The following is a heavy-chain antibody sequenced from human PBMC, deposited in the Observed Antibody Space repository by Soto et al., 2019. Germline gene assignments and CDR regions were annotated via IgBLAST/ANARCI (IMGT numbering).Heavy chain of an antibody. V-gene: IGHV3-30*03. CDR3: ARDMTTQAY. Sequence: QVQLVESGGGVVQPGRSLRLSCAASRFTFSRFGMHWVRQAPGKGLEWMAFIAYDGNNEGYADSVKGRFTTSRDNSKNTLFLQMNSLRAEDTALYYCARDMTTQAYWGQGTLVTVSS. D-gene: IGHD4-17*01. J-gene: IGHJ4*02. CDR2: IAYDGNNE. CDR1: RFTFSRFG.